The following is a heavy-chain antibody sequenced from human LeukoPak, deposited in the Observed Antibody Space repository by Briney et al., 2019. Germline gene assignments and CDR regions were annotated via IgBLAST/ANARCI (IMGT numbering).Heavy chain of an antibody. J-gene: IGHJ4*02. CDR2: FDPEDGET. D-gene: IGHD6-19*01. V-gene: IGHV1-24*01. CDR3: ATDTAVAGPFDY. CDR1: GYTLTELS. Sequence: ASVKVSCKVSGYTLTELSMHWVRQAPGKGLEWMGGFDPEDGETIYAQKFQGRVTMTEDTSTDKAYMELSSLRSEDTAVYYCATDTAVAGPFDYWGQGTLVTVSS.